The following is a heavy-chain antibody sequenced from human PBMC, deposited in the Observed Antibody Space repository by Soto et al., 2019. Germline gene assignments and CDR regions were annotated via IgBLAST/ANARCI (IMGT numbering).Heavy chain of an antibody. V-gene: IGHV4-59*01. D-gene: IGHD4-17*01. J-gene: IGHJ3*02. CDR1: GGSISSYY. Sequence: QVQLQESVPGLVKPSETLSLTCTVSGGSISSYYWSWIRQPPGKGLEWIGYIYYSGSTNYNPSLKRRVTISVDTSKNQFSLKLSSVTAADTAVYYCARQYGDYVRGAFDIWGPGTMVTVSS. CDR3: ARQYGDYVRGAFDI. CDR2: IYYSGST.